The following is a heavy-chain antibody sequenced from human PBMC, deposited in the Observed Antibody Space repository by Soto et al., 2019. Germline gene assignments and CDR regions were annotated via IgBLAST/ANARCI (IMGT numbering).Heavy chain of an antibody. V-gene: IGHV4-38-2*02. Sequence: XATLSLTGSVSGYSISSGFYWCWIRQPPGKGLQWIGNIYHSGNTYYNPSLKSRVTISVDTSKNQFSLRLTSVSAADTAVYFCARERAGGPVDYWGQGTLVTVSS. CDR1: GYSISSGFY. CDR3: ARERAGGPVDY. CDR2: IYHSGNT. J-gene: IGHJ4*02.